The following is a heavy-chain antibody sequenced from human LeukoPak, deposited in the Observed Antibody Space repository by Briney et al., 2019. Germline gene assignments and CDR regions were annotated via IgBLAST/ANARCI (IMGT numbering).Heavy chain of an antibody. D-gene: IGHD2-2*01. CDR3: ARDRMFDIVVVPAAKEGAFDI. CDR1: GYTFTSYY. V-gene: IGHV1-46*01. Sequence: GASVKVSCKASGYTFTSYYMHWVRQAPGQGLEWMGIINPSGGSTSYAQKFQGRVTMTRDTSTSTVYMELSSLRSEDTAVYYCARDRMFDIVVVPAAKEGAFDIWGQGTMVTVSS. CDR2: INPSGGST. J-gene: IGHJ3*02.